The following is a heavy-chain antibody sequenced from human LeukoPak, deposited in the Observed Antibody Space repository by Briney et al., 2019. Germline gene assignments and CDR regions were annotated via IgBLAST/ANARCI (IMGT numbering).Heavy chain of an antibody. CDR1: GYTFISYG. J-gene: IGHJ4*02. Sequence: GASVKVSCKASGYTFISYGISWVRQAPGQGLEWMGWISGYNGNINYAQRLQGRVTMTTDTSTSTAYMELRSLRSDDTAVYYCARYDYGDSLFDYWGQGTLVTVSS. D-gene: IGHD4-17*01. V-gene: IGHV1-18*01. CDR3: ARYDYGDSLFDY. CDR2: ISGYNGNI.